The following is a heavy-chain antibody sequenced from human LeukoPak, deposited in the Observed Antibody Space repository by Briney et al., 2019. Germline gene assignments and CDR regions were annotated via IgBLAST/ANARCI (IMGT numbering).Heavy chain of an antibody. Sequence: PSETLSLTCTVSGGSISSYYWSWIRQPPGRGLEWIGYIYYSGSTNYNPSLKSRVTISVDTSKNQFSLKLSSVTAADTAVYYCARVRITMVRGVKGWFDPWGQGTLVTVSS. CDR2: IYYSGST. J-gene: IGHJ5*02. CDR3: ARVRITMVRGVKGWFDP. D-gene: IGHD3-10*01. V-gene: IGHV4-59*01. CDR1: GGSISSYY.